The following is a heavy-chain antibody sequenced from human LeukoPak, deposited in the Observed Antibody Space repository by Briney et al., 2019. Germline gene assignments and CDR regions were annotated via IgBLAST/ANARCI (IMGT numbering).Heavy chain of an antibody. CDR1: GFTFSSYA. Sequence: GGSLRLSCTAPGFTFSSYAIHWIRQAPGKGLEWVALVWHDGSNKYYADSVKGRFTISRDNSKNTVYLQMNSLRAEDTAVYYCARDLFGSGSCLDYWGQGTLVTVSS. J-gene: IGHJ4*02. CDR2: VWHDGSNK. V-gene: IGHV3-33*01. D-gene: IGHD3-10*01. CDR3: ARDLFGSGSCLDY.